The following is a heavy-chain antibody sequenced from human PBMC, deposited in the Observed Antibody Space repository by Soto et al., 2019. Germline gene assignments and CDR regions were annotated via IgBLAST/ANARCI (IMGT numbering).Heavy chain of an antibody. CDR3: AKGGDYGAGSYYFDY. Sequence: QVQLVESGGGVVQPGRSLRLSCAASGFTFSGYGMHWVRQAPGKGLERVAVISYDGSNKYYVDSVKGRFTISRDNSKNTLYLQMNSLRAEDTAVYYCAKGGDYGAGSYYFDYWGQGTLVTVSS. J-gene: IGHJ4*02. CDR1: GFTFSGYG. D-gene: IGHD3-10*01. CDR2: ISYDGSNK. V-gene: IGHV3-30*18.